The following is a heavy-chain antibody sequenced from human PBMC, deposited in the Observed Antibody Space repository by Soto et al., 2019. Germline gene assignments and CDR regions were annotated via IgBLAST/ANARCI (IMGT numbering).Heavy chain of an antibody. J-gene: IGHJ4*02. D-gene: IGHD3-16*01. V-gene: IGHV4-34*01. CDR1: GGSFSGYY. CDR2: INHSGST. Sequence: QVQLQQWGAGLLKPSETLSLTCAVYGGSFSGYYWSWIRQPPGKGLEWIGEINHSGSTNYNPSLKSRVTISVDTSKNQFSLKLSSVTAADTAVYYCARDLGGSPLDYWGQGTLVTVSS. CDR3: ARDLGGSPLDY.